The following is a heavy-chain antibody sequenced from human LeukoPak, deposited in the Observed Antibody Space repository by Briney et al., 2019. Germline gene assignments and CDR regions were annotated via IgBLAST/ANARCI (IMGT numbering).Heavy chain of an antibody. Sequence: SVKVCCKASGGTFSSYAISWVRQAPGQGLEWMGGIIPIFGTANYAQKFQGRVTITTDESTSTAYMELSSLRSEDTAVYYCARGGPGKDYYYYYMDVWGKGTTVTVSS. CDR1: GGTFSSYA. J-gene: IGHJ6*03. CDR2: IIPIFGTA. CDR3: ARGGPGKDYYYYYMDV. D-gene: IGHD3-10*01. V-gene: IGHV1-69*05.